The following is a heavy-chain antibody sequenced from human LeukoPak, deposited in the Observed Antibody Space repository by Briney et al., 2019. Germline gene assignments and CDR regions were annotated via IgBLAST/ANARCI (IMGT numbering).Heavy chain of an antibody. CDR3: ARVWGNLNYMDV. D-gene: IGHD3-16*01. J-gene: IGHJ6*03. V-gene: IGHV3-7*01. CDR1: GFTFSNYW. Sequence: GGSLRLSCATSGFTFSNYWMSWVRQAPGKGLEWVGNINQDGSDKNYVDSVKGRFTISRDNAKNSLYLQMNSLRDDDTGVYYCARVWGNLNYMDVWGKGTTVTVSS. CDR2: INQDGSDK.